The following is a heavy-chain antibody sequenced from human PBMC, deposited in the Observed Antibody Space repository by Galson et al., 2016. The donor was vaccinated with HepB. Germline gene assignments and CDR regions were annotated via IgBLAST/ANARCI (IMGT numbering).Heavy chain of an antibody. CDR1: GFTFSTYG. D-gene: IGHD4-17*01. J-gene: IGHJ4*02. Sequence: SLRLSCAASGFTFSTYGMHWARQAPGKGLEWVAVIWYDGSNQYYAHSVEGRFTISRDNSKNTVFLQMNSLRAEDTAVYYCARGRGYGDSPAYFDYWGQGTLFTVSS. CDR3: ARGRGYGDSPAYFDY. CDR2: IWYDGSNQ. V-gene: IGHV3-33*01.